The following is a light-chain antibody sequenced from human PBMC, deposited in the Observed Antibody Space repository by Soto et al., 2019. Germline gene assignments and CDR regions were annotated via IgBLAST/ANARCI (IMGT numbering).Light chain of an antibody. CDR3: SSYTTNKTLL. CDR1: SSDVGSSNF. J-gene: IGLJ2*01. Sequence: QSALTQPASVSGSPGQSITISCTGTSSDVGSSNFVSWYQQHPGKAPKLIFYEVSNRPPGLSDRFSGSKSGTTASLTISGLQAEDEADYFCSSYTTNKTLLFGGGT. V-gene: IGLV2-14*01. CDR2: EVS.